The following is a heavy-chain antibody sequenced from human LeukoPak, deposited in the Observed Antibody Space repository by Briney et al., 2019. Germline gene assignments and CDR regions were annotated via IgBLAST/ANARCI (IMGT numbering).Heavy chain of an antibody. CDR3: ARDMHIVVVTAAFDI. CDR2: ISSSSSYI. V-gene: IGHV3-21*01. J-gene: IGHJ3*02. Sequence: GGSLRLSCAASGFTFSSYSMNWVRQAPGKGLEWVSSISSSSSYIYYADSVKGRFTISRDNAKNSLYLQMNSLRAEDTAVYYCARDMHIVVVTAAFDIWGQGTMVTVSS. CDR1: GFTFSSYS. D-gene: IGHD2-21*02.